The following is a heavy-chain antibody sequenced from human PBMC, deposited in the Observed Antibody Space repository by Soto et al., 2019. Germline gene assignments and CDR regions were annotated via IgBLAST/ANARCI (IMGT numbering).Heavy chain of an antibody. D-gene: IGHD2-8*01. Sequence: EVQLVESGGGLVKPGGSLRLSCAASGFNFNSYSMNWVRQAPGKWLEWVSSISSSGRYIYYADSVKGRFTISRDNAKTSLYLQMNSLRSEDTAVYYCARERCSNGVCYQADYYYYGMDVWGQGRTVTVSS. CDR3: ARERCSNGVCYQADYYYYGMDV. J-gene: IGHJ6*02. V-gene: IGHV3-21*01. CDR1: GFNFNSYS. CDR2: ISSSGRYI.